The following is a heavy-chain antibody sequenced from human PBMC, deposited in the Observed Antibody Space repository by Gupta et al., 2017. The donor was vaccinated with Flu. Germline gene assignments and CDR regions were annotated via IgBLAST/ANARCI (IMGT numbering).Heavy chain of an antibody. D-gene: IGHD3-10*01. CDR1: YA. J-gene: IGHJ4*02. CDR3: TRGIGTGISLHYYFDD. V-gene: IGHV1-3*01. Sequence: YAMNWVRQAPGQRLEWMGWINAGNGHTKYSQKFQGRVTIARDTSASTAYMEVSSLRSEGTAVYYCTRGIGTGISLHYYFDDWGQGTLVTVSS. CDR2: INAGNGHT.